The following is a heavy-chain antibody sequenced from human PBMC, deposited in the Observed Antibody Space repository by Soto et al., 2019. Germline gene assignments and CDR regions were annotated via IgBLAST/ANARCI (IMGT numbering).Heavy chain of an antibody. CDR2: VHYSGST. J-gene: IGHJ4*02. CDR3: ASFSGATYGDYGGGINY. D-gene: IGHD4-17*01. CDR1: GGSISGSSYY. Sequence: SETLSLTCTVSGGSISGSSYYWGWIRQPPGKGLECIGSVHYSGSTDYNPSLKSRVTISVDTSKNQFSLKLTSVTAADTAVYFCASFSGATYGDYGGGINYPGQGPLVTV. V-gene: IGHV4-39*01.